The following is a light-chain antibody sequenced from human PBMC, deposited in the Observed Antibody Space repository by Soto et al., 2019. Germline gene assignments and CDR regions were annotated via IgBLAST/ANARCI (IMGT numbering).Light chain of an antibody. V-gene: IGKV1-27*01. Sequence: DIQMTQSPASLSASVGDRVTITCRASQGITNYLAWYQQKPGKVPKLLIYAASTLQSGVPSRFSGSGSGTDFTLTISSLQPEDVATYYCQKYNSAPTFGGGTKVDIK. J-gene: IGKJ4*01. CDR2: AAS. CDR1: QGITNY. CDR3: QKYNSAPT.